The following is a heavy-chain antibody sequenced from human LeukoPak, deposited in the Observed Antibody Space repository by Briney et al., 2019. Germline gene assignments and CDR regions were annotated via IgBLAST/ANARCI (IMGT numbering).Heavy chain of an antibody. V-gene: IGHV4-61*02. D-gene: IGHD6-13*01. Sequence: SETLSLTCTVSGGSISSGSYYWSWIRQPAGKGLEWIGRIYTSGSTNYNPSLKSRVAISLDTSKNQFSLELSSVTAADTAVYYCARQGIAAAIDYWGQGTLVTVSS. CDR2: IYTSGST. CDR3: ARQGIAAAIDY. CDR1: GGSISSGSYY. J-gene: IGHJ4*02.